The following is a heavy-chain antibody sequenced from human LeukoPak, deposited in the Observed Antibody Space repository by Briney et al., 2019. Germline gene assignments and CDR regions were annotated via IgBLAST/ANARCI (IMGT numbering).Heavy chain of an antibody. CDR3: ARALDYSAYFYY. Sequence: SETLSLTCTVSGGSISSSYWSWIRQPPGKGLEWIGYIYYSGSTNYNPSLKSRVTISVDTSKNQFSLKLSSGTAADTGVYYCARALDYSAYFYYWGQGTLVTVSS. CDR2: IYYSGST. CDR1: GGSISSSY. D-gene: IGHD4-11*01. V-gene: IGHV4-59*01. J-gene: IGHJ4*02.